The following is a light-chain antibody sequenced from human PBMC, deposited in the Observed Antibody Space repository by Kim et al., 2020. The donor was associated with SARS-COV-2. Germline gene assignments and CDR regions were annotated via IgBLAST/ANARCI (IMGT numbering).Light chain of an antibody. CDR2: GKN. CDR1: SLRSYY. Sequence: SSELTQDPAVSVALGQTVRITCQGDSLRSYYATWYQQKPGQAPILVIYGKNNRPSGIPDRFSGSSSGNTASLTITGTQAGDEADYYCNSRDSNDNVVFGGGTKRNVL. J-gene: IGLJ2*01. CDR3: NSRDSNDNVV. V-gene: IGLV3-19*01.